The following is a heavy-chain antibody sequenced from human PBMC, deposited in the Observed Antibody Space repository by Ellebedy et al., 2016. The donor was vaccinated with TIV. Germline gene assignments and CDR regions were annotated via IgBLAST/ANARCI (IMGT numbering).Heavy chain of an antibody. J-gene: IGHJ4*02. CDR1: GYSFTSYW. V-gene: IGHV5-51*01. D-gene: IGHD3-10*01. Sequence: GESLKISCKGSGYSFTSYWIAWVRQMPGKGLEWMGLIYPRDSDTKYSPSFQGQVTISADKSISTAYLQWSSLRASDTAIYYCARPGVGSGSFTLDYWGQGTLVTVSS. CDR2: IYPRDSDT. CDR3: ARPGVGSGSFTLDY.